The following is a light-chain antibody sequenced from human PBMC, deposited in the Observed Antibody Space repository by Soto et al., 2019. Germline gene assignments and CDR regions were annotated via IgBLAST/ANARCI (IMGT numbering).Light chain of an antibody. CDR2: DAY. J-gene: IGKJ2*01. Sequence: DIQMTQSPSTLSASVGDKVTITCRANQTINNNLDWYQKKPGKDPKLMIYDAYTLESGVPSRFSGSGSGTEFALTIGRLQPEDCAIYYCQQCDTYSRYTFGEVTKLEIK. CDR3: QQCDTYSRYT. V-gene: IGKV1-5*01. CDR1: QTINNN.